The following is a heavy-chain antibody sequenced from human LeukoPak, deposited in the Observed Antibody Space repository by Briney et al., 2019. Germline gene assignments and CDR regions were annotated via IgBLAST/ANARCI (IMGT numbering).Heavy chain of an antibody. CDR3: AGRRLYYFDY. V-gene: IGHV4-39*07. J-gene: IGHJ4*02. CDR1: GGSISSSSYS. Sequence: SETLSLTCTVSGGSISSSSYSWGWIRQPPGKGLEWIGSIYYSGSTYYNPSLKSRVTISVDRSKNQFSLKLSSVTAADTAVYYCAGRRLYYFDYWGQGTLVTVSS. CDR2: IYYSGST.